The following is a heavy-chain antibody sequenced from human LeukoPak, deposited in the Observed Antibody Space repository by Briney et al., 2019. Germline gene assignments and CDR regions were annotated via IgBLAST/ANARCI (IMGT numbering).Heavy chain of an antibody. CDR2: ISAYNGNT. CDR1: GYTFTSYG. J-gene: IGHJ1*01. D-gene: IGHD3-9*01. Sequence: ASVKASCKASGYTFTSYGISWVRQAPGQGLEWMGWISAYNGNTNYAQKLQGRVTMTTDTSTSTAYMELRSLRSDDTAVYYCARDGRYFDWLLPTLEYFQHWGQGTLVTVSS. V-gene: IGHV1-18*01. CDR3: ARDGRYFDWLLPTLEYFQH.